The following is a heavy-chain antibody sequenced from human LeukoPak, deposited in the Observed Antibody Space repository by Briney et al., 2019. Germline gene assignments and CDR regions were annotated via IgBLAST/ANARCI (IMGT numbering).Heavy chain of an antibody. D-gene: IGHD6-19*01. V-gene: IGHV3-23*01. CDR2: ISGSGSST. Sequence: GGSPRLSCAASGLTFSNYGMSWVRQAPGKGLEWVSAISGSGSSTYYADSVKGRFTISRDNSKNTLYLQMNSLRAEDTAVYYCAKWYSSGWYASFDYWGQGTLVTVSS. CDR1: GLTFSNYG. J-gene: IGHJ4*02. CDR3: AKWYSSGWYASFDY.